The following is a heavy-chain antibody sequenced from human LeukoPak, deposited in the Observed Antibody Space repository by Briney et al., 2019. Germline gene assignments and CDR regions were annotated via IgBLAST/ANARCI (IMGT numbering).Heavy chain of an antibody. V-gene: IGHV4-59*08. J-gene: IGHJ4*02. CDR2: IYYSGSS. Sequence: SETLSLTCTVSGGSISGYYWSCIRQPPGKGLEWIGYIYYSGSSNYNPSLNSRVTISVDTSKNQFSLKLSSVTAADTAVYYCVRHDRDSSSTLYYWGQGTLVTVSS. CDR1: GGSISGYY. D-gene: IGHD2-2*01. CDR3: VRHDRDSSSTLYY.